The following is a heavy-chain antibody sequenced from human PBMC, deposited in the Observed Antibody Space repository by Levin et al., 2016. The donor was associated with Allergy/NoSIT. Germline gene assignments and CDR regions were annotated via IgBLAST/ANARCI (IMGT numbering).Heavy chain of an antibody. CDR1: GFSFSSYA. V-gene: IGHV3-23*01. D-gene: IGHD3-10*01. CDR2: ITNSGATT. Sequence: GESLKISCTASGFSFSSYAMNWVRQAPGKGLEWVSAITNSGATTFYSDAVKGRFTISRDNSNDTLYLQMDSLRAEDTAVYYCAKEKVRGVIERACDKWGQGILVTVSS. CDR3: AKEKVRGVIERACDK. J-gene: IGHJ4*02.